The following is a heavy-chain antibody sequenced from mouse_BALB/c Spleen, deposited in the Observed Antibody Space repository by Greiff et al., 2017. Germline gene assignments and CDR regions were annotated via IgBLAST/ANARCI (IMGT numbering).Heavy chain of an antibody. CDR3: ARGPVSYYGNYVGYFDV. CDR1: GFNIKDTY. V-gene: IGHV14-3*02. Sequence: VQLKQSGAELVKPGASVKLSCTASGFNIKDTYMHWVKQRPEQGLEWIGRIDPANGNTKYDPKFQGKATITADTSSNTAYLQLSSLTSEDTAVYYCARGPVSYYGNYVGYFDVWGAGTSVTVSS. J-gene: IGHJ1*01. CDR2: IDPANGNT. D-gene: IGHD2-10*01.